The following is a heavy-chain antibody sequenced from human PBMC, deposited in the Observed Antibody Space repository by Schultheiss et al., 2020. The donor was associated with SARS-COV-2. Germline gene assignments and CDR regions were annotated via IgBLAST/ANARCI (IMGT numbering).Heavy chain of an antibody. CDR1: GGSISSSSYY. V-gene: IGHV4-39*01. CDR2: IYYSGST. CDR3: ARQSGATDSDY. Sequence: SQTLSLTCTVSGGSISSSSYYWGWIRQPPGKGLEWIGSIYYSGSTYYNPSLKSRVTISVDTSKNQFSLKLSSVTAADTPVYYCARQSGATDSDYWGQGTLVTVSS. J-gene: IGHJ4*02. D-gene: IGHD5-24*01.